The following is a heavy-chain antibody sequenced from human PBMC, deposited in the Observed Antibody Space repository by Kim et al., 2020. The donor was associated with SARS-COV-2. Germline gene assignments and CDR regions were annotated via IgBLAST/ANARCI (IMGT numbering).Heavy chain of an antibody. Sequence: GESLKISCKGSGYSFASYWISWVRQMPGKGLQWMGRIDPSDSYTNYSPSFQGHVTISADKSISTAYLQWSSLKASDTAIYYCARRGGSSWYDYWGQGTLVTVSS. J-gene: IGHJ4*02. V-gene: IGHV5-10-1*01. CDR3: ARRGGSSWYDY. D-gene: IGHD6-13*01. CDR1: GYSFASYW. CDR2: IDPSDSYT.